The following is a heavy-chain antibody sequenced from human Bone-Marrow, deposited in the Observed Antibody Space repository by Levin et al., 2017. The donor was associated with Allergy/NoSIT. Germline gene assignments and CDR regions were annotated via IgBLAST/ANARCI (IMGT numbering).Heavy chain of an antibody. CDR2: TSFDGSYK. J-gene: IGHJ4*02. D-gene: IGHD3-9*01. CDR1: GFNFRNYG. V-gene: IGHV3-30*18. Sequence: SCAASGFNFRNYGMHWVRQAPGKGLQWVAVTSFDGSYKFYADSVKGRFTISRDNSKNTVYLQMNSLRVEDTAVYYCAKGGNDILTGYHNAFDYWGQGTLVTVSS. CDR3: AKGGNDILTGYHNAFDY.